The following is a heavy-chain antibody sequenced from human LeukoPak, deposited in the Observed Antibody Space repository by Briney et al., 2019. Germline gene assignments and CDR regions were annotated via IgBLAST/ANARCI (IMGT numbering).Heavy chain of an antibody. CDR1: GFTFSSYW. CDR2: IKQDGSEK. J-gene: IGHJ3*02. CDR3: ARLRIEAYDSSGSRIDAFDI. V-gene: IGHV3-7*01. Sequence: GGSLRLSCAASGFTFSSYWMSWVRQAPGKGLEWVANIKQDGSEKYYVDSVKGRFTISRDNAKNSLYLQMNSLRAEDTAVYYCARLRIEAYDSSGSRIDAFDIWGQGTMVTVSS. D-gene: IGHD3-22*01.